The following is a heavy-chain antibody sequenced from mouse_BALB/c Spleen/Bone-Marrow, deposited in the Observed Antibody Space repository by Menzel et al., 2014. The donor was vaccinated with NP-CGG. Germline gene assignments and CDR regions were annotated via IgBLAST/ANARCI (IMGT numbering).Heavy chain of an antibody. D-gene: IGHD2-1*01. J-gene: IGHJ2*01. Sequence: EVKLQESGPDLVKPSQSLSLPCTVTGYSITSGYSCHWIRQFPGNKLEWMGYIQYSGNTNYNPSLKSRISIARDTSKNQFFLQLNSVTTEDTATYYCARRGNRLTHYFDYWGQGTTLTVSS. CDR3: ARRGNRLTHYFDY. V-gene: IGHV3-1*02. CDR1: GYSITSGYS. CDR2: IQYSGNT.